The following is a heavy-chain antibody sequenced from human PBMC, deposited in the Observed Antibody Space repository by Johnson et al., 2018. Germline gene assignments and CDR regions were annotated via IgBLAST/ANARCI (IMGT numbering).Heavy chain of an antibody. CDR3: AKERYTSGWHYAFDI. CDR1: GFTFRSSG. Sequence: QVQLVESGGGVVHPGRSLRLPCAASGFTFRSSGMHWVRQAPGKGLEWAAVISYDGTNKYYEDYVKGRFTISRDNSRNTLYLQMNSLRAEDTAVYYCAKERYTSGWHYAFDIWGQGTTVTVSS. V-gene: IGHV3-30*18. D-gene: IGHD6-19*01. J-gene: IGHJ3*02. CDR2: ISYDGTNK.